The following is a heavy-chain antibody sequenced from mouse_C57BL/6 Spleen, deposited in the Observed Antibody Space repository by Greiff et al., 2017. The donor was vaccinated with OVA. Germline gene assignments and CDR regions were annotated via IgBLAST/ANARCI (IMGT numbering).Heavy chain of an antibody. CDR3: ARKGGWYYAMDY. V-gene: IGHV1-69*01. CDR1: GYTFTSYW. Sequence: VKLQQPGAELVMPGASVKLSCKASGYTFTSYWMHWVKQRPGQGLEWIGEIDPSDSSTNYNQKFKGKSTLTVDTSSSTAYMQLSSLASADSAVYYCARKGGWYYAMDYWGQGTSVTVSS. CDR2: IDPSDSST. D-gene: IGHD2-3*01. J-gene: IGHJ4*01.